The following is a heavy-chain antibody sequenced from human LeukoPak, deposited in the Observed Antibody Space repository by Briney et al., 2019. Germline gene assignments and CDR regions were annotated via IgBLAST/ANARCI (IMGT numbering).Heavy chain of an antibody. CDR2: INPSGGST. Sequence: ASVKVSCKASGYTFTSYGISWVRQAPGQGLEWMGIINPSGGSTSYAQKFQGRVTMTRDMSTSTVYMELSSLRSEDTAVYYCARDWRITDIVVVPAANNWFDPWGQGTLVTVSS. J-gene: IGHJ5*02. CDR3: ARDWRITDIVVVPAANNWFDP. D-gene: IGHD2-2*01. V-gene: IGHV1-46*01. CDR1: GYTFTSYG.